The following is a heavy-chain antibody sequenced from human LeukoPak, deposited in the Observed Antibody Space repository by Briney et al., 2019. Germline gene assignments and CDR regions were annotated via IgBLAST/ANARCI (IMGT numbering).Heavy chain of an antibody. CDR3: ARAFPGLGGAFDY. CDR2: ISSSSSYI. J-gene: IGHJ4*02. Sequence: GGSLRLSCAASGFTFSSYSMNCVRRAPGRGLEGGSSISSSSSYIYYADSVKGRFTISRDNAKNSLYLQMNSLRAEDTAVYYCARAFPGLGGAFDYWGQGTLVTVSS. D-gene: IGHD3-10*01. CDR1: GFTFSSYS. V-gene: IGHV3-21*01.